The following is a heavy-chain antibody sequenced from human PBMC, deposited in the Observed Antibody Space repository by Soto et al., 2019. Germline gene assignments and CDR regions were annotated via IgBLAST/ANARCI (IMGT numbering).Heavy chain of an antibody. CDR3: VRDILRIPYGSGRFDP. CDR1: GFTFIAYD. V-gene: IGHV3-33*05. CDR2: ISFDGTKI. Sequence: PGWSLRLSCVSSGFTFIAYDMYWVRQSPGRGLEWVAMISFDGTKIHYADSVKGRFAISRDNGKNRLDLQMNSLRAEDTALYRCVRDILRIPYGSGRFDPWGLGTLVTVSS. D-gene: IGHD3-10*01. J-gene: IGHJ5*02.